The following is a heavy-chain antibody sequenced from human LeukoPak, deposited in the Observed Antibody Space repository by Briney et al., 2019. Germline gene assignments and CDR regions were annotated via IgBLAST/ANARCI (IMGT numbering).Heavy chain of an antibody. CDR3: AKGAYSSSLYYMDV. CDR1: GFTFSSVA. V-gene: IGHV3-23*01. D-gene: IGHD4-11*01. CDR2: ITGSGDST. J-gene: IGHJ6*03. Sequence: GGSLSLSCVASGFTFSSVALSWVRQAPGKGLEWVSSITGSGDSTYHADSVKGRFTISRDNSKNTLYLQMDNLRAEDTAIYYCAKGAYSSSLYYMDVWGKGTTVTVSS.